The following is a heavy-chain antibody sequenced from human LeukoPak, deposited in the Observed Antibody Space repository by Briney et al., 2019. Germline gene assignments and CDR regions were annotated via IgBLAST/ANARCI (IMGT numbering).Heavy chain of an antibody. Sequence: SETLSLTCTVSGGSISSGGYYWSWIRQPAGKGLEWIGRIYTSGSTNYNPSLKSRVTISVDTSKNQFSLKLSSVTAADTAVYYCARAGSIVGATTPFDYWGQGTLVTVSS. CDR3: ARAGSIVGATTPFDY. J-gene: IGHJ4*02. CDR2: IYTSGST. V-gene: IGHV4-61*02. D-gene: IGHD1-26*01. CDR1: GGSISSGGYY.